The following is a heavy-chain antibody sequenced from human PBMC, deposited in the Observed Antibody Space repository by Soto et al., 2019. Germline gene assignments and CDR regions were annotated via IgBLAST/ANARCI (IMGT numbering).Heavy chain of an antibody. D-gene: IGHD4-17*01. J-gene: IGHJ4*02. CDR2: ITRSGST. V-gene: IGHV4-4*02. Sequence: PSLSLPLTLSLGGRSITRTSRWSCVRQPPGKGLEWLGQITRSGSTDYIPSLKSRVSIAVDKSKNRLSLKLSSATAADTALYYCASGDFSRFEYCRQGTLFTVSS. CDR1: GRSITRTSR. CDR3: ASGDFSRFEY.